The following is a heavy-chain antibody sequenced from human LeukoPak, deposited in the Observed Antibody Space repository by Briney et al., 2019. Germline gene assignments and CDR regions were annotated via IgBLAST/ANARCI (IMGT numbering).Heavy chain of an antibody. CDR3: ARSCYYQIDY. CDR1: GGSISSYY. V-gene: IGHV4-4*07. J-gene: IGHJ4*02. Sequence: AETLSLTCSVCGGSISSYYWSGMRQPAGKGLEWMGRIYTSGSTIYNPSLKSRLTMSVATSKNQFSLKLSSVTAADTAVYYCARSCYYQIDYWGQGTLVTVSS. CDR2: IYTSGST. D-gene: IGHD3-22*01.